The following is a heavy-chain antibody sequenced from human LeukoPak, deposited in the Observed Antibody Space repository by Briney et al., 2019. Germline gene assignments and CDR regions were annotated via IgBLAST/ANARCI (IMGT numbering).Heavy chain of an antibody. CDR3: ARVRGRRGYSGYGPNFDY. V-gene: IGHV4-34*01. Sequence: SETLSLTCAVYGGSFSGYYWSWIRQPPGKGLEWIGEINHSGSTNYNPSLKSRVTISVDTSKNQFSLKLSSVTAAGTAVYYCARVRGRRGYSGYGPNFDYWGQGTLVTVSS. D-gene: IGHD5-12*01. CDR1: GGSFSGYY. CDR2: INHSGST. J-gene: IGHJ4*02.